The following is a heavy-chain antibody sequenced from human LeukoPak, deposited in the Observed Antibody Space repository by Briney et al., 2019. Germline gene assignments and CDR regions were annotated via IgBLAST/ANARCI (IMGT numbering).Heavy chain of an antibody. V-gene: IGHV3-30*02. Sequence: GGSLRLSCAASGFTFGCCGMHWVRQPPGKGLEWVAFIRNDGSDKYYADSVKGRFTTSRDNSKNTVYLQMNSLRAEDTAVYYCAKVPLDYGDYWVYFDYWGQGTLVTVSS. J-gene: IGHJ4*02. CDR1: GFTFGCCG. CDR3: AKVPLDYGDYWVYFDY. D-gene: IGHD4-17*01. CDR2: IRNDGSDK.